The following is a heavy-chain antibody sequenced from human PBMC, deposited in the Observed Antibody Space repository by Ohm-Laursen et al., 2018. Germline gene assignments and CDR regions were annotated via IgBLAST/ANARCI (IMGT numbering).Heavy chain of an antibody. Sequence: SLRLSCSAPGFTFSNYAMHWVRQAPGKGLEWVSGISWNSGSIGYADSVKGRFTISRDNAKNSLYLQMNSLRAEDTAVYYCAREWEYYYDSTGVAFDIWGQGTMVTVSS. CDR1: GFTFSNYA. D-gene: IGHD3-22*01. CDR2: ISWNSGSI. J-gene: IGHJ3*02. V-gene: IGHV3-9*01. CDR3: AREWEYYYDSTGVAFDI.